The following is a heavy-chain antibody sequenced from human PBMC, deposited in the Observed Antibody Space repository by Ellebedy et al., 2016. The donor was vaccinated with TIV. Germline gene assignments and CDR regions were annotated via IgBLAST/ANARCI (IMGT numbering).Heavy chain of an antibody. D-gene: IGHD4-17*01. Sequence: SVKVSXXASAAPFTSYSISWVRQAPGQGLEWMGGIIPISGTTTYAQNFQGRVTITADKFTSTAYMELSSLRSEDTAVYYCASYGDPDYYFDYWGQGTLVTVSS. J-gene: IGHJ4*02. CDR3: ASYGDPDYYFDY. CDR1: AAPFTSYS. V-gene: IGHV1-69*06. CDR2: IIPISGTT.